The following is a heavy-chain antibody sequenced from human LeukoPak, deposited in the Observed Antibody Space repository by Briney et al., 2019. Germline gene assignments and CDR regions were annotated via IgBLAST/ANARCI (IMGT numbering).Heavy chain of an antibody. Sequence: GGSLRLSCAASGFTFSSYAMSWVRQAPGKGLEWVSAISGSGGSTYYADSVKGRFTISRDNSKNTLYLQMNSLRAEDTAIYYCARSQTRGYHMDFWGQGTLVIVSS. J-gene: IGHJ4*02. V-gene: IGHV3-23*01. CDR2: ISGSGGST. D-gene: IGHD2-2*01. CDR3: ARSQTRGYHMDF. CDR1: GFTFSSYA.